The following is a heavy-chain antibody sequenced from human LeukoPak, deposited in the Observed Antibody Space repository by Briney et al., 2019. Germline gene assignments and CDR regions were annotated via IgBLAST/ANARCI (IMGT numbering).Heavy chain of an antibody. J-gene: IGHJ4*02. CDR3: ARVKLLRYFDWSYYFDY. V-gene: IGHV4-59*01. CDR2: IYYSGST. D-gene: IGHD3-9*01. CDR1: GGSISSYY. Sequence: SSETLSLTCTASGGSISSYYWSWIRQPPGKGLEWIGYIYYSGSTNYNPSLKSRVTISVDTSKNQFSLKLSSVTAADTAVYYCARVKLLRYFDWSYYFDYWGQGTLVTVSS.